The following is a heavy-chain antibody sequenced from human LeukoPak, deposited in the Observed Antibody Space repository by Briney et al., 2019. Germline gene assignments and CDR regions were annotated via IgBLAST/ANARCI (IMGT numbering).Heavy chain of an antibody. Sequence: PGGSLRLSCAASGFSLGNNYVTWVRQPPGKGLEWVSVICTDGSTYYADSVKGRFIISRDSSKNTLYLQMTSLRAEDTAVYYWTDAVAGWGQGTLVTVSS. D-gene: IGHD4-23*01. V-gene: IGHV3-53*05. CDR2: ICTDGST. CDR1: GFSLGNNY. J-gene: IGHJ4*02. CDR3: TDAVAG.